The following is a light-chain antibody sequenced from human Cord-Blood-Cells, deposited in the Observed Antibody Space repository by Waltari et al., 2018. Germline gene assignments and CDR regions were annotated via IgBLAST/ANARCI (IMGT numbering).Light chain of an antibody. CDR1: SSDVGSYNL. J-gene: IGLJ3*02. CDR2: EGS. Sequence: QSALTQPASVSGSPGQSITISCTGTSSDVGSYNLVSWYQQHPGKVPNLMIYEGSKRPPGVSNRFSGSKSGNTGSLTISGLQAEDEADYYCCSYAGSSTYWVFGGGTKLTVL. CDR3: CSYAGSSTYWV. V-gene: IGLV2-23*01.